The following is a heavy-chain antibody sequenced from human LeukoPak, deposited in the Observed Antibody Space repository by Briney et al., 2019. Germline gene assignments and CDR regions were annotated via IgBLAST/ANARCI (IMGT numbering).Heavy chain of an antibody. CDR2: INPNSGGT. V-gene: IGHV1-2*02. Sequence: ASVKVSCKASGYTFTGYYMHWVRQAPGQGLEWMGWINPNSGGTNYAQKFQGRVTITADESTSTAYMELSSLRSEDTAVYYCARDLISYDILTGYYVSKDAFDIWGQGTMVTVSS. CDR3: ARDLISYDILTGYYVSKDAFDI. D-gene: IGHD3-9*01. CDR1: GYTFTGYY. J-gene: IGHJ3*02.